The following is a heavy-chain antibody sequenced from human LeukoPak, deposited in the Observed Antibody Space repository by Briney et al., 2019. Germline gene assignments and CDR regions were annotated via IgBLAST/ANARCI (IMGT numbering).Heavy chain of an antibody. CDR3: AKGRSRIAAAGTWYFDL. V-gene: IGHV3-23*01. CDR2: ISGSGGST. Sequence: GGSLRLSCAASGFTFSSYAMSWVRQAPGKGLEWVSAISGSGGSTYYADSVKGRFTISRDNSKNTLYLQMNSLRAEDAAVYYCAKGRSRIAAAGTWYFDLWGRGTLVTVSS. D-gene: IGHD6-13*01. J-gene: IGHJ2*01. CDR1: GFTFSSYA.